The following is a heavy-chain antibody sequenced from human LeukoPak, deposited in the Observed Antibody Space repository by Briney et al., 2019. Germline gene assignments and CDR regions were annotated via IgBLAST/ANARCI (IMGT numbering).Heavy chain of an antibody. D-gene: IGHD2-2*02. V-gene: IGHV3-30-3*01. CDR1: GFTFSRYA. J-gene: IGHJ4*02. CDR2: ISYDGSNK. CDR3: ARDLEGYCSGTSCYTYYFDY. Sequence: PGRSLRLSCAASGFTFSRYAMHWVRQAPGKGLEWVALISYDGSNKYYADSVKGRFTISRDNSKNTLYLQMNSLRAEDTAVYYCARDLEGYCSGTSCYTYYFDYWGQGTLVTVSS.